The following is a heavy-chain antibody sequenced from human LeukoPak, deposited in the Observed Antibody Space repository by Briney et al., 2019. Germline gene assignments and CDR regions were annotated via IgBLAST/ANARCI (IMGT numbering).Heavy chain of an antibody. V-gene: IGHV3-30*18. J-gene: IGHJ6*02. CDR3: AKDVYSSGWMGNGMDV. CDR2: ISYDGSNK. Sequence: GGSLRLSCVASGFTFSSYGMHWVRQAPGKGLEWVAVISYDGSNKYYADSVKGRFTISRDNSKNTLYLQMNSLRAEDTAVYYCAKDVYSSGWMGNGMDVWGQGTTVTVSS. CDR1: GFTFSSYG. D-gene: IGHD6-19*01.